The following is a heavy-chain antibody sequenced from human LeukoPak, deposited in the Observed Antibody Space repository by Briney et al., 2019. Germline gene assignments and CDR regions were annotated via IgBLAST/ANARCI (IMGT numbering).Heavy chain of an antibody. D-gene: IGHD5-18*01. CDR3: ARGRGYSYVDY. J-gene: IGHJ4*02. CDR1: GGSISSYY. CDR2: IYYSGST. V-gene: IGHV4-59*01. Sequence: SETLSLTGTVSGGSISSYYWSWIRQPPGKGLEWIGYIYYSGSTNYNPSLKSRVTISVDTSKNQFSLKLSSVTAADTAVYYCARGRGYSYVDYWGQGTLVTVSS.